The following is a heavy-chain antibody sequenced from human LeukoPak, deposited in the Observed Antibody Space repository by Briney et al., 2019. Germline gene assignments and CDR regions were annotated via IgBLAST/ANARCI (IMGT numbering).Heavy chain of an antibody. Sequence: GGSLRLSCAASGFTFSSYWMHWVRQAPGKGLEYVSAISSNGGSTYYADSVKGRFTISRDNSKNTLYLQMSSLRAEDTAVYYCVKGYCSSISCYGDYWGQGTLVTVSS. CDR1: GFTFSSYW. J-gene: IGHJ4*02. V-gene: IGHV3-64D*09. CDR2: ISSNGGST. CDR3: VKGYCSSISCYGDY. D-gene: IGHD2-2*01.